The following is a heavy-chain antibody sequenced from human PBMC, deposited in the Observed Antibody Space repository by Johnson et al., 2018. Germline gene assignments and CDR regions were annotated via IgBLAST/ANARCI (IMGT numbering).Heavy chain of an antibody. CDR2: ISWNSGSI. Sequence: VQLLESGGGLVQPGRSLRLSCAASGFTFDDYAMHWVRQAPGKGLEWVSGISWNSGSIGYADSVKGRFTISRDNAKNSLYLQMNSLRAEDTALYYCAKSTGRDYYDSSGSITRGFYYYYMDVWGKGTTVTVSS. D-gene: IGHD3-22*01. V-gene: IGHV3-9*01. J-gene: IGHJ6*03. CDR3: AKSTGRDYYDSSGSITRGFYYYYMDV. CDR1: GFTFDDYA.